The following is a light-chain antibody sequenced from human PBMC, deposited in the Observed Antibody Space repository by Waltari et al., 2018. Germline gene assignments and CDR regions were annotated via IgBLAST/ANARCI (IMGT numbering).Light chain of an antibody. J-gene: IGKJ2*01. CDR1: QSVLYSSNNKNY. CDR3: QQYYSTPYT. CDR2: WAS. V-gene: IGKV4-1*01. Sequence: DLVMTQSPDSLAVSLGERATIHCTSSQSVLYSSNNKNYLSWYQQKPGQPPKLLIYWASTRESVVPDRFSGSGSGTDFTLTISSLQAEDVAVYYCQQYYSTPYTFGQGTKLEIK.